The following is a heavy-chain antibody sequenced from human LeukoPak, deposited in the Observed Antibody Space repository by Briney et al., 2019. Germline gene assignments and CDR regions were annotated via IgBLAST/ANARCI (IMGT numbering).Heavy chain of an antibody. CDR2: IYSGGST. CDR1: GFTVSSNY. CDR3: ATYSSSSAFDI. D-gene: IGHD6-6*01. J-gene: IGHJ3*02. V-gene: IGHV3-53*01. Sequence: GGSLRLSCAASGFTVSSNYMSWVRQAPGKGLEWVSLIYSGGSTYYADSVKGRFTISRDNSKNTLYLQMNTLRAEDTAVYYCATYSSSSAFDIWGQGTMVTVSS.